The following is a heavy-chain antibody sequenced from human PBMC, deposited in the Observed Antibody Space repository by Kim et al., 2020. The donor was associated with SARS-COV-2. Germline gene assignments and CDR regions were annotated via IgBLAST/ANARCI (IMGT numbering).Heavy chain of an antibody. CDR3: AREGGSSSSPYYYYYYYMDV. D-gene: IGHD6-6*01. CDR2: INPSGGST. V-gene: IGHV1-46*01. Sequence: ASVKVSCKASGYTFTSYYMHWVRQAPGQGLEWMGIINPSGGSTSYAQKFQGRVTMTRDTSTSTVYMELSSLRSEDTAVYYCAREGGSSSSPYYYYYYYMDVWGKGTTVTVSS. CDR1: GYTFTSYY. J-gene: IGHJ6*03.